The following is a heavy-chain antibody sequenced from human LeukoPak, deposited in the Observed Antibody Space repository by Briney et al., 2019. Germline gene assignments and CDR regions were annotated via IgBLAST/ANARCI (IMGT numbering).Heavy chain of an antibody. V-gene: IGHV3-23*01. CDR1: GFTFSTYA. Sequence: PGGSLRLSCAASGFTFSTYAMSWVRQAPGKGLEWVSTISGSGGSTYYADSVKGRFTISRDNSKNTLYLQMNSPRTEDTAVYFCAKDRAVVAATLIFDYWGQGTLVTVSS. CDR3: AKDRAVVAATLIFDY. D-gene: IGHD2-15*01. J-gene: IGHJ4*02. CDR2: ISGSGGST.